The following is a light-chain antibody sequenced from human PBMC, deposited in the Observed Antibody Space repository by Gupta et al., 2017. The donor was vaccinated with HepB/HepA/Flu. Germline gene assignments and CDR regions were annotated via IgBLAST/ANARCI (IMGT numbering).Light chain of an antibody. CDR1: QSVGTY. V-gene: IGKV3-11*01. Sequence: ENVLTQSPATLSLSPGERATLSCRATQSVGTYLAWYQHKPGQAPRLLIYDASNRAPGIPARFSGSGSGKDFTLTISSREPEDFAVYYSQQRSNWPLFTFGHGTKVDIK. CDR2: DAS. CDR3: QQRSNWPLFT. J-gene: IGKJ3*01.